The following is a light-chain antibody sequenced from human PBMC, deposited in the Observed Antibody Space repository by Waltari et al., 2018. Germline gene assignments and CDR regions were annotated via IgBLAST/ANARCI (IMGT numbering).Light chain of an antibody. CDR3: QSYDSSLGGSRV. CDR1: RSHIGAGPD. J-gene: IGLJ1*01. V-gene: IGLV1-40*01. CDR2: GNN. Sequence: QSVLTQPPSVSGAPGQRVTISCTGSRSHIGAGPDVPWYQHLPGTAPKLLIYGNNKRPSGVPDRFSGSKSGTSASLGITGLQAEDEADYYCQSYDSSLGGSRVFGTGTKVTVL.